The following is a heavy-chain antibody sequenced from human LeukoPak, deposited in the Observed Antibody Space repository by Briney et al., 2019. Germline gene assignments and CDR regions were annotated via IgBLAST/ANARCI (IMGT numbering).Heavy chain of an antibody. CDR2: FDPEDGET. CDR1: GYTLTELS. D-gene: IGHD6-19*01. CDR3: AKGSRSIAVDNLCDY. Sequence: ASVKVSCKVSGYTLTELSMHWVRQAPGKGLEWMGGFDPEDGETIYAQKFQGRVTMTEDTSTDTAYMELNSLRAEDTAVYYCAKGSRSIAVDNLCDYWGQGSLVTVSS. J-gene: IGHJ4*02. V-gene: IGHV1-24*01.